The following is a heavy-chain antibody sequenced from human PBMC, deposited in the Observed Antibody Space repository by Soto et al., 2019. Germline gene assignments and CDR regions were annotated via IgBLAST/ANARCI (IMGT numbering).Heavy chain of an antibody. CDR3: ARVRGEFYX. CDR1: GASLSDNY. CDR2: INNSGNT. V-gene: IGHV4-34*01. Sequence: SETLSLPCAVYGASLSDNYCNWLRQPPGKGLEWILEINNSGNTNCNPSLSSRVTISIETSKNQLSLNLRSVSAADTAVYYCARVRGEFYXWGKGTPVTVSX. D-gene: IGHD2-21*01. J-gene: IGHJ5*02.